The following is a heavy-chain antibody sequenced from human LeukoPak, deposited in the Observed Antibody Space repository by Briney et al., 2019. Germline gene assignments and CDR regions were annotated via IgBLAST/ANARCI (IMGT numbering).Heavy chain of an antibody. CDR1: GYSFTIYD. D-gene: IGHD3-16*01. CDR3: AGVWGPTPIHYFVY. Sequence: ASVKVSCKTSGYSFTIYDINWLRQAPGQGPEWMGWVNTATGNTGYAQKFQGRVSMTRDTSRTTAYMELRSLTSEDTAVYFCAGVWGPTPIHYFVYWGQGSLVTVSP. V-gene: IGHV1-8*01. CDR2: VNTATGNT. J-gene: IGHJ4*02.